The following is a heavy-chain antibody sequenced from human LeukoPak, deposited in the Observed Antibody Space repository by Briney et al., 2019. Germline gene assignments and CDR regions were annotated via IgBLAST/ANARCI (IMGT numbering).Heavy chain of an antibody. CDR2: IYYSGST. CDR1: GGSISSYY. J-gene: IGHJ6*02. Sequence: PSETLSLTCTVSGGSISSYYWSWIRQPPGKGLEWIGYIYYSGSTNYNPSLKSRVTISVDTSKNQFSLKLSSVTAADTAVYYCARDISSSWYGGGMDVWGQGTTVTVSS. D-gene: IGHD6-13*01. CDR3: ARDISSSWYGGGMDV. V-gene: IGHV4-59*01.